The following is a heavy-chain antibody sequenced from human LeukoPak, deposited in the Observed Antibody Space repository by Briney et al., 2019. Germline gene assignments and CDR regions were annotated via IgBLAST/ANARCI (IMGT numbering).Heavy chain of an antibody. D-gene: IGHD3-22*01. CDR1: GCTFIRYY. Sequence: ASVKVSCKASGCTFIRYYMHWVRQAPGQELEGMGWINPYSGGTNYVQKLQGRVTMTRDTSISTAYMEMSRLRSDDTAVYYCARALKDSSGYFYYYYMDVWGKGTTVTVSS. V-gene: IGHV1-2*02. J-gene: IGHJ6*03. CDR3: ARALKDSSGYFYYYYMDV. CDR2: INPYSGGT.